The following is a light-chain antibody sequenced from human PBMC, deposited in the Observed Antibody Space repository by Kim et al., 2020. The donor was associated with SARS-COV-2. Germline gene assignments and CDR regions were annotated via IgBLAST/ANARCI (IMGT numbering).Light chain of an antibody. CDR2: EVS. Sequence: QSALTQPPSASGSPGQSVTISCTGTSSDVGGYKYVSWYQQHPGKAPKLMIYEVSKRPSGVPDRFSGSKSGNTASLTVSGLQAEDEADYYCSSYGGTTVVFGGGTQLTVL. CDR3: SSYGGTTVV. V-gene: IGLV2-8*01. CDR1: SSDVGGYKY. J-gene: IGLJ2*01.